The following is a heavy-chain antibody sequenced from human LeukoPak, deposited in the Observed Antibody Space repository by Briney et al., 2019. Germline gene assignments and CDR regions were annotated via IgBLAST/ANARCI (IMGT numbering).Heavy chain of an antibody. V-gene: IGHV4-59*08. CDR3: ARHGVYDSSGYYLFDY. CDR2: IYYSGST. CDR1: GGSISSYY. J-gene: IGHJ4*02. Sequence: PSETLSLTCTVSGGSISSYYWSWIRQPPGKGLEWIGYIYYSGSTNYNPSLKSRVTISVDTSKNQFSLKLSSVTAADTAVYYCARHGVYDSSGYYLFDYWGRGTLVTVSS. D-gene: IGHD3-22*01.